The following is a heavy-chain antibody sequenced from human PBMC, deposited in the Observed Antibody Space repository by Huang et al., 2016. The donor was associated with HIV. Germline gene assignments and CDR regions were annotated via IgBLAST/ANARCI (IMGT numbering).Heavy chain of an antibody. D-gene: IGHD6-13*01. CDR3: ARAGSSWSPYYYYYMDV. CDR1: GYTFTSYD. V-gene: IGHV1-8*03. J-gene: IGHJ6*03. Sequence: QVQLVQSGAEVKKPGASVKVSCKASGYTFTSYDINWLRQATGQGLEWMGWMNPNSGNTGYAQKFQGRVTITRNTSISTAYMELSSLRSEDTAVYYCARAGSSWSPYYYYYMDVWGKGTTVTVSS. CDR2: MNPNSGNT.